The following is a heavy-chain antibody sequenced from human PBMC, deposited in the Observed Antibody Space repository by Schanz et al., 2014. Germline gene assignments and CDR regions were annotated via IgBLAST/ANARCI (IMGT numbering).Heavy chain of an antibody. CDR3: ARGYSSSMDV. J-gene: IGHJ6*02. CDR2: IYSGGST. CDR1: GFTFSRHA. V-gene: IGHV3-66*01. Sequence: EVQLVESGGGLVQPGGSLRLSCAASGFTFSRHAMNWVRLAPGKGLEWVSVIYSGGSTYYADSVKGRFTISRDNSKNTLYLQMNSLRAEDTAVYYCARGYSSSMDVWGQGTTVTVSS. D-gene: IGHD6-6*01.